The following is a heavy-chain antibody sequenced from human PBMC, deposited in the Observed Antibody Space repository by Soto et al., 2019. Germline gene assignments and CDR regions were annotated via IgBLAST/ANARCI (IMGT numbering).Heavy chain of an antibody. J-gene: IGHJ5*02. CDR2: IYPGDSDT. Sequence: KRSEKRSGCNYTRYWFGWVRQMPGKGLEWMGIIYPGDSDTRYSPSFQGQVTISADKSISTAYLQWSSLKASDTAMYYCARHRSLLDPWGQGTLVTVSS. V-gene: IGHV5-51*01. CDR1: GCNYTRYW. CDR3: ARHRSLLDP.